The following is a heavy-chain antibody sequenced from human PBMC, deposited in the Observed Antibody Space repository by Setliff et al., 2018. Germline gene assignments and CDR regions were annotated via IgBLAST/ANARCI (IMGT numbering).Heavy chain of an antibody. Sequence: PSETLSLTCTVSGGSISSYYWSWIRQPAGKGLEWIGRIYTSGSTNYNPSLKSRVTMSVDTPKNQFSLKLSSVTAADTAVYYCARDRRGYSYGSLGYYYYYMDVWGKGTTVTVSS. D-gene: IGHD5-18*01. V-gene: IGHV4-4*07. CDR1: GGSISSYY. CDR2: IYTSGST. J-gene: IGHJ6*03. CDR3: ARDRRGYSYGSLGYYYYYMDV.